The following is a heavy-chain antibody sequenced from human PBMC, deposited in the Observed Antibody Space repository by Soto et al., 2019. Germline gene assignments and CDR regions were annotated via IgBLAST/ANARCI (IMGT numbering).Heavy chain of an antibody. Sequence: SETLSLTCTVSGGSISSSSYYWGWIRQPPGKGLEWIGSIYYSGSTYYNPSLKSRVTISVDTSKNQFSLKLSSVTAADTAVYYCASGGVVVPAAIPYWGQGTLVTVSS. D-gene: IGHD2-2*01. CDR2: IYYSGST. CDR3: ASGGVVVPAAIPY. CDR1: GGSISSSSYY. V-gene: IGHV4-39*01. J-gene: IGHJ4*02.